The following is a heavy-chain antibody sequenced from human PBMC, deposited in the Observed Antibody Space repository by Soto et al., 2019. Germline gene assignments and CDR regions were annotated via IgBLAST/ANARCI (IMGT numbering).Heavy chain of an antibody. J-gene: IGHJ4*02. CDR2: IYYSGST. CDR3: ARHGRRSIAAAGAFDY. D-gene: IGHD6-13*01. CDR1: GGSISSSSYY. Sequence: PSETLSLTCTVSGGSISSSSYYWGWIRQPPGKGLEWIGSIYYSGSTYYNPSLKSRVTISVDTSKNQFSLKLSSVTAADTAVYYCARHGRRSIAAAGAFDYWGQGSQVTVS. V-gene: IGHV4-39*01.